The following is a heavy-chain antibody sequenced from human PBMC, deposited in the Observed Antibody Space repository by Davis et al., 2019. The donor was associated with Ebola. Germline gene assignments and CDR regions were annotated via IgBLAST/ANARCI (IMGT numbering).Heavy chain of an antibody. D-gene: IGHD5-18*01. J-gene: IGHJ6*02. Sequence: SLKISCAASGFTFRSYAMHWVRQAPGKGLEWVAVISYDGSNKYYADSVKGRFTISRDNSKNTLYLQMNSLRAEDTAVYYCARNTAMVVGSYYYYGMDVWGQGTTVTVSS. CDR1: GFTFRSYA. V-gene: IGHV3-30-3*01. CDR3: ARNTAMVVGSYYYYGMDV. CDR2: ISYDGSNK.